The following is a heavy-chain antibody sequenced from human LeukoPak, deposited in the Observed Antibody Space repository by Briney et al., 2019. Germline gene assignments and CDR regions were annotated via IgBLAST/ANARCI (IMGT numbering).Heavy chain of an antibody. D-gene: IGHD3-10*01. V-gene: IGHV4-59*01. CDR3: ARAPYYYGSGSYYVNWFDP. CDR1: GASISSYY. J-gene: IGHJ5*02. Sequence: SETLSLTCTVSGASISSYYWSWIRQPPGRGLEWFGYLYYWGSTNYNPSLKSRVTISVDTSKNQFSLQLSSVTAADTAVYYCARAPYYYGSGSYYVNWFDPWGQGTLVTVSS. CDR2: LYYWGST.